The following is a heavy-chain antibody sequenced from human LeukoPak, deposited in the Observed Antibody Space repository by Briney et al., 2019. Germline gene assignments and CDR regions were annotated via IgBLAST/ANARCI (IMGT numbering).Heavy chain of an antibody. D-gene: IGHD6-19*01. Sequence: SETLSLTCTVSGGSISSYYWSWIRQPPGKGLEWIGYIYYSGSTNYNPSLKSRVTISVDTSKNQFSLKLSSVTAADTAVYYCARTYSSGWIFDYWGQGTLVTVSP. V-gene: IGHV4-59*01. CDR3: ARTYSSGWIFDY. CDR1: GGSISSYY. CDR2: IYYSGST. J-gene: IGHJ4*02.